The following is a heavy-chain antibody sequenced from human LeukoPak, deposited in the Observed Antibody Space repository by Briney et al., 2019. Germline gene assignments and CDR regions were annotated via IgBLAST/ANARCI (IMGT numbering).Heavy chain of an antibody. D-gene: IGHD3-16*01. CDR1: GFTFSSYA. CDR2: IGARADTS. V-gene: IGHV3-23*01. Sequence: GGSLRVSCAASGFTFSSYAMTWVRQTPGKGLEWVSAIGARADTSDYADAVKGRFIISRDNSKNTLYLQMNSLGAEDTAVYYCVKRGKGTFDYWGRGTLVTVSS. CDR3: VKRGKGTFDY. J-gene: IGHJ4*02.